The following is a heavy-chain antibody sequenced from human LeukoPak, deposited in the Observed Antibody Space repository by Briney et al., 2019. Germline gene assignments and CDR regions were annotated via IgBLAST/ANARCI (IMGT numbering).Heavy chain of an antibody. CDR2: INPNSGGT. V-gene: IGHV1-2*04. CDR1: GYTFTGYY. D-gene: IGHD2-2*01. CDR3: ARRRVGYCSRSCSDFDY. J-gene: IGHJ4*02. Sequence: GASVKVSCKASGYTFTGYYMHWVRQAPGQGLEWMGWINPNSGGTNYAQKFQGWVTMTRDTSISTAYLQWSSLKVSDTAMYYCARRRVGYCSRSCSDFDYWGQGTLVTVSS.